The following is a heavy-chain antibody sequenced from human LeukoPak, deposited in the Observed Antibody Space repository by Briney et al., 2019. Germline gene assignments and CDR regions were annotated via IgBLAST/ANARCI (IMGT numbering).Heavy chain of an antibody. Sequence: SVKVSCKASGFTFTTSAMQWVRQARGQRLEWIGWIDVGSGNTNYAQKFQERVTITRDMSTSTAYMELSSLRSEDTAVYYCAAAYRYFYDRGGYFDYWGQGTLVTVSS. D-gene: IGHD3-22*01. CDR1: GFTFTTSA. CDR3: AAAYRYFYDRGGYFDY. V-gene: IGHV1-58*02. CDR2: IDVGSGNT. J-gene: IGHJ4*02.